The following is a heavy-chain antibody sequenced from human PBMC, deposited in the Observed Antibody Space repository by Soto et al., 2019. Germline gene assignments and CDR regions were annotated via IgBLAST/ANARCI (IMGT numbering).Heavy chain of an antibody. D-gene: IGHD3-3*02. Sequence: ASVKVSCKASGYTFTGQYMHWVRQAPGQGLEWMGWINPDSGDTKYAQKFQGRVTMTRETSIRTVYMELSRLKSDDTAVYYCARDRGNMVAIFHHYYGMDVWGQGTTVTVSS. V-gene: IGHV1-2*02. CDR3: ARDRGNMVAIFHHYYGMDV. CDR1: GYTFTGQY. J-gene: IGHJ6*02. CDR2: INPDSGDT.